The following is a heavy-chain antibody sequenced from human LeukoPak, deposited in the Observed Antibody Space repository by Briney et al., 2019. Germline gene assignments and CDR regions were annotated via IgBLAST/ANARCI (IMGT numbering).Heavy chain of an antibody. CDR3: TRMATGHDY. J-gene: IGHJ4*02. V-gene: IGHV4-34*01. CDR1: GVSFNDYY. Sequence: SETLSLTCAVSGVSFNDYYWSWVRQTPGKGLEWIGEINHSGYTNDSPSLKSRVTLSIDTSRKQFSLNLRSVTVADSGIYYCTRMATGHDYWGQGSLVTVSS. D-gene: IGHD5-12*01. CDR2: INHSGYT.